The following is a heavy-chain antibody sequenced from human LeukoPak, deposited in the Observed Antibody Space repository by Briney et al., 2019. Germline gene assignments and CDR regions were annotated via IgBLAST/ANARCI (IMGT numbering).Heavy chain of an antibody. J-gene: IGHJ4*02. CDR2: ISSSSSYI. CDR1: GFTFSSYS. V-gene: IGHV3-21*01. D-gene: IGHD1-26*01. CDR3: ARDGGSYPYQFDY. Sequence: GGSLRLSCAASGFTFSSYSMNWVRQAPGKGLEWVSSISSSSSYIYYADSVKGRFTISRDNAKNSLYLQMNSLRAEDTAVYYCARDGGSYPYQFDYWGQGTLVTVSS.